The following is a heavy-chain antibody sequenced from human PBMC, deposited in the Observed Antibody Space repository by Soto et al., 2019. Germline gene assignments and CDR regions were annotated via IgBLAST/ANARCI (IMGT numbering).Heavy chain of an antibody. V-gene: IGHV4-39*01. D-gene: IGHD3-9*01. CDR1: GGSISSSSYY. CDR3: ARFIRYFDWLPDEGEGDNWFDP. J-gene: IGHJ5*02. Sequence: SETLSLTCTVSGGSISSSSYYWGWIRQPPGKGLEWIGSIYYSGSTYYNPSLKSRVTISVDTSQNQFSLKLSSVTGADTAVYYCARFIRYFDWLPDEGEGDNWFDPWGQGTLVTVSS. CDR2: IYYSGST.